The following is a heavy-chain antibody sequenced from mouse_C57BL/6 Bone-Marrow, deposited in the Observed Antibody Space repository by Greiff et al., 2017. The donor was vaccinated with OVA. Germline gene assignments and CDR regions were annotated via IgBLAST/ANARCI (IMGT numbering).Heavy chain of an antibody. J-gene: IGHJ4*01. D-gene: IGHD2-4*01. Sequence: VQLVESGAELMKPGASVKLSCKATGYTFTGYWLEWVKQRPGHGLEWIGEILPGSGSTNYNEKFKGKATFTADTSSKSAYMPLSSLTTEGSAIYYCASFIYYDYARVYAMDDWGQGTSVTVSS. CDR1: GYTFTGYW. CDR2: ILPGSGST. V-gene: IGHV1-9*01. CDR3: ASFIYYDYARVYAMDD.